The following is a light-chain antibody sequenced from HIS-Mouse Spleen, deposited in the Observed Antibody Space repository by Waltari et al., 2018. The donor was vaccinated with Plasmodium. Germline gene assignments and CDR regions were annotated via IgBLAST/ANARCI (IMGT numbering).Light chain of an antibody. CDR2: DVI. CDR1: SSDVGGSTY. J-gene: IGLJ3*02. V-gene: IGLV2-11*01. Sequence: QSALTQPRSVSGSPGQSVTISCTGTSSDVGGSTYVPWSHQHPGKAPKLMIYDVITLPSGVPDRFSGSKSGNTASLTISGLQAEDEADYYCCSYAGSYTLVFGGGTKLTVL. CDR3: CSYAGSYTLV.